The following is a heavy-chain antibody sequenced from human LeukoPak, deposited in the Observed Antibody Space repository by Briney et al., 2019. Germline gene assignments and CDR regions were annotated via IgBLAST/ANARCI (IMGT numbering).Heavy chain of an antibody. D-gene: IGHD1-1*01. Sequence: GGSLRLSCAASGFTVSSNYMSWVRQAPGKGLEWVSVIYSGGSTYYADSVKGRFTISRDNSKNTLYPQMNSLRAEDTAVYYCARTLGYSAGYDYWGQGTLVTVSS. CDR1: GFTVSSNY. V-gene: IGHV3-66*01. CDR3: ARTLGYSAGYDY. CDR2: IYSGGST. J-gene: IGHJ4*02.